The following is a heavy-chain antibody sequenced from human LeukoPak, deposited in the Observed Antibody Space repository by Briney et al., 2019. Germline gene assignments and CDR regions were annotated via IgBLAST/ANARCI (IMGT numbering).Heavy chain of an antibody. D-gene: IGHD3-10*01. Sequence: GGSLRLSCAASGFTFSSYSMNWVRQAPGKGLEWVLSMSSSRSYIYYADSVKGRFTISRDNAKNSLYLQMNSLRPEDTAVYYCARGRHGEVRISHHDAFDIWGQGTMVTVSS. CDR3: ARGRHGEVRISHHDAFDI. CDR2: MSSSRSYI. CDR1: GFTFSSYS. V-gene: IGHV3-21*01. J-gene: IGHJ3*02.